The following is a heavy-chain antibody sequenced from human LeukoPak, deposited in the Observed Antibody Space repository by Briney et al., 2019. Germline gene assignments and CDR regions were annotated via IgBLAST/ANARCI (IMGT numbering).Heavy chain of an antibody. V-gene: IGHV1-69*06. CDR2: IIPIFGTA. Sequence: SVKVSCKASAGTFSSYAISWVRQAPGQGLEWMGWIIPIFGTANYAQKFQGRVTITADKSTSTAYMELSSLRSEDTAVYYCARERKARYCSSTSCYGHYYGMDVWGKGTTVTVSS. CDR1: AGTFSSYA. D-gene: IGHD2-2*01. J-gene: IGHJ6*04. CDR3: ARERKARYCSSTSCYGHYYGMDV.